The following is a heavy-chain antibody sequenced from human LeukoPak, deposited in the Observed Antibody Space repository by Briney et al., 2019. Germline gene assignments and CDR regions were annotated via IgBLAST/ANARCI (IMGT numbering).Heavy chain of an antibody. J-gene: IGHJ3*02. Sequence: GGSLRLSCAASGFTFSSYAMHWVRQAPGKGLEGVAVISYDGSNKYYADSVKGRFTISRDNSKNTLYLQMNSLRAEDTAVYYCARETAGRSYYYDSSGCGAFDIWGQGTMVTVSS. CDR1: GFTFSSYA. CDR3: ARETAGRSYYYDSSGCGAFDI. V-gene: IGHV3-30*04. CDR2: ISYDGSNK. D-gene: IGHD3-22*01.